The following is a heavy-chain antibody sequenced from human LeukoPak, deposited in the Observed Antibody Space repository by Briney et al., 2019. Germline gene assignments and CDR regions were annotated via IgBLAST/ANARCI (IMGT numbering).Heavy chain of an antibody. V-gene: IGHV3-21*01. CDR1: GFTFSSYS. Sequence: GGSLRLSCAASGFTFSSYSMNWVRQAPGKGLEWVSSISSSSSYIYYADSVKGRFTISRDNAKNSLYLQMNSLRAEDTAVYCCARDLEMGGAFDIWGQGTMVTVSS. CDR3: ARDLEMGGAFDI. CDR2: ISSSSSYI. J-gene: IGHJ3*02. D-gene: IGHD5-24*01.